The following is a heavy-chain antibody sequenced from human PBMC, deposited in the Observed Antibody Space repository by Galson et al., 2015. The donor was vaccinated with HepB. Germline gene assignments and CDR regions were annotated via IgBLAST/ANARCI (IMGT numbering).Heavy chain of an antibody. CDR1: GFTFSSYG. CDR3: AKEGWITMIVVVNPTPDY. J-gene: IGHJ4*02. V-gene: IGHV3-30*02. D-gene: IGHD3-22*01. CDR2: IRYDGSNK. Sequence: SLRLSCAASGFTFSSYGMHWVRQAPGKGLEWVAFIRYDGSNKYYADSVKGRFTISRDNSKNTLYLQMNSLRAEDTAVYYCAKEGWITMIVVVNPTPDYWGQGTLVTVSS.